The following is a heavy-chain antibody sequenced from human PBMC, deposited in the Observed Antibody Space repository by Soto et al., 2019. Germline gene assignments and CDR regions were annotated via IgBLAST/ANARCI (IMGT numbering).Heavy chain of an antibody. CDR1: GFTFSYYY. V-gene: IGHV3-11*06. D-gene: IGHD3-3*01. J-gene: IGHJ6*02. CDR2: ISSSSSYT. Sequence: SGGSLRLSCAAPGFTFSYYYMSWIRQSPGKGLEWVSYISSSSSYTNYADSVKGRFTISRDNAKNSLYLQMNSLRAEDTAVYYCARDFGAVETYYDFWSGSRYYYYGMDVWGQGTTVTVSS. CDR3: ARDFGAVETYYDFWSGSRYYYYGMDV.